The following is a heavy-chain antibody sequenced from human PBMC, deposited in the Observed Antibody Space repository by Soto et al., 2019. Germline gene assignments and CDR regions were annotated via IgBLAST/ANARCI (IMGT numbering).Heavy chain of an antibody. V-gene: IGHV3-74*01. CDR2: INGDGSRT. CDR1: GFTFSSYW. J-gene: IGHJ3*02. D-gene: IGHD2-21*01. Sequence: EVQLVESGGALIQPGGSLRLSCAASGFTFSSYWMHWVRQAPGKGLVWVSRINGDGSRTNYADPVQGRFAISRDNAKNTVYLQMNSLRAEETAVYYCARGVRGAYGLDIWGQGTMVTVSS. CDR3: ARGVRGAYGLDI.